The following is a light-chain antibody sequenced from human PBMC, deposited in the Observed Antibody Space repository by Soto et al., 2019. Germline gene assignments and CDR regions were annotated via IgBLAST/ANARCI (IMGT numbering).Light chain of an antibody. CDR3: QVWDSSSDHPVV. CDR1: NIGSKS. Sequence: SYELTQPPSVSVAPGKTARITCGGNNIGSKSVPWYQQKPGQAPVLVIYYDSDRPSGIPERFSGSNSGNTATLTISRVEAGDEADYYCQVWDSSSDHPVVFGGGTKLTVL. CDR2: YDS. J-gene: IGLJ2*01. V-gene: IGLV3-21*04.